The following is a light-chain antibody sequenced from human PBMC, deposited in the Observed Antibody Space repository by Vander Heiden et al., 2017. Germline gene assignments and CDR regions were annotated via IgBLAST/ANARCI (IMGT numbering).Light chain of an antibody. Sequence: IQMTPSPSSLSASVGDRVTITCRASQGIKNYLGWYQQKPGQAPNLLIYAASSLQSGVPSRFSGSGSGTDFTLIISSLQPEDFATYYCLQDYSYPRTFGQGTKVDIK. V-gene: IGKV1-6*01. CDR3: LQDYSYPRT. J-gene: IGKJ1*01. CDR1: QGIKNY. CDR2: AAS.